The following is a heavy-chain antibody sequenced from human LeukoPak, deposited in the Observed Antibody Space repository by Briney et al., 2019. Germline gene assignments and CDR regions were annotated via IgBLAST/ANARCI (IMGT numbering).Heavy chain of an antibody. CDR2: IIPILGIA. D-gene: IGHD3-22*01. CDR3: ARVNPPYYYDSSGRTNWFDP. J-gene: IGHJ5*02. Sequence: ASVKLSCKASGGTFGSYAISWVRQAPGQGLEWMGRIIPILGIANYAQKFQGRVTITADKSTSTAYMELSSLRSEDTAVYYCARVNPPYYYDSSGRTNWFDPWGQGTLVTVSS. V-gene: IGHV1-69*04. CDR1: GGTFGSYA.